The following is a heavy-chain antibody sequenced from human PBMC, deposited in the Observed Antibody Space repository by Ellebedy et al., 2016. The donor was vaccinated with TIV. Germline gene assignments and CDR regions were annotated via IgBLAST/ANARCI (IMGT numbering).Heavy chain of an antibody. Sequence: MPSETLSLTCTVSGGSISSGDYYWSWIRQPPGKGLEWIGYIYYSGSTYYNPSLKSRVTISVDTSKNQFSLKLSSVTAADTAVYYCARYYGDRHGDFDYWGQGTLVTVSS. J-gene: IGHJ4*02. CDR2: IYYSGST. D-gene: IGHD4-17*01. CDR3: ARYYGDRHGDFDY. V-gene: IGHV4-30-4*01. CDR1: GGSISSGDYY.